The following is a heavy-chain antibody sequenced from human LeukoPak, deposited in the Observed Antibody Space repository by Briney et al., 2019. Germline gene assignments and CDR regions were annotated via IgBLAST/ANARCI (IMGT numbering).Heavy chain of an antibody. V-gene: IGHV3-9*01. Sequence: GRSLRLSCAASGFTFDDYAMHWVRQAPGKGLEWVSGISWNSGSIGYADSVKGRFTISRDNAKNSLYLQMNSLRAEDTAVYYCALYDFWSGHYYYYYYGMDVWGQGTTVTVSS. J-gene: IGHJ6*02. CDR3: ALYDFWSGHYYYYYYGMDV. D-gene: IGHD3-3*01. CDR1: GFTFDDYA. CDR2: ISWNSGSI.